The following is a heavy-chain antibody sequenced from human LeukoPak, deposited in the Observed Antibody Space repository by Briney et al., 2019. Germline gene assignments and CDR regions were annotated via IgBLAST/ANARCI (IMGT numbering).Heavy chain of an antibody. CDR3: AKGEWELLTFPFDY. V-gene: IGHV3-23*01. D-gene: IGHD1-26*01. CDR1: VFTVSRNS. Sequence: GGSLRLSRTVSVFTVSRNSMSWVRPAPGKGLEWVSAICGSGGSTYYADSVKGRFTNSRDNTKNTLYLQMNSLRAEDTAVYYCAKGEWELLTFPFDYWGQGTLVTVSP. CDR2: ICGSGGST. J-gene: IGHJ4*02.